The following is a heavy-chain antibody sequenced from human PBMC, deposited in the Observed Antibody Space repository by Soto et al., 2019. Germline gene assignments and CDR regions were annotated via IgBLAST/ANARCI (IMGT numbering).Heavy chain of an antibody. Sequence: EVQLVESGGGLVKPGGSLRLSCAASGFTFSSYSMNWVRQAPGKGLEWVSSISSSSSYIYYADSVKGRFTISRDTAKKSLSLLMNSLRDEDTAVNYCARGEEAPDLMVYDRLVDYSYYYMDVWGKGTTVTDSS. CDR2: ISSSSSYI. CDR1: GFTFSSYS. D-gene: IGHD2-8*01. V-gene: IGHV3-21*01. J-gene: IGHJ6*03. CDR3: ARGEEAPDLMVYDRLVDYSYYYMDV.